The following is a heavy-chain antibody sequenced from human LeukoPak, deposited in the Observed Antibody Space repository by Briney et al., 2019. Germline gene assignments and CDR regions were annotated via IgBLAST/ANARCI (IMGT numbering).Heavy chain of an antibody. CDR2: INPNSGGT. CDR1: GYTFTGYY. D-gene: IGHD2-2*01. Sequence: ASVKVSCKASGYTFTGYYMHWVRQAPGQGLEWMGWINPNSGGTNYAQKFQGRVTMTRDTSISTAYMELSRLRSDDTAVYYCEVVVVPAATGLLFDYWGQGTLVTVSS. CDR3: EVVVVPAATGLLFDY. J-gene: IGHJ4*02. V-gene: IGHV1-2*02.